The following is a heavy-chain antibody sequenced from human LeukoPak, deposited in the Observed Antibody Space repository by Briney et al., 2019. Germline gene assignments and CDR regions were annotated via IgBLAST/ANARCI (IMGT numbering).Heavy chain of an antibody. CDR3: ARDMTGTTFWFDP. V-gene: IGHV3-30*04. CDR1: GFTFSSYA. CDR2: ISYDGSNK. J-gene: IGHJ5*02. Sequence: GRSLRLSCAASGFTFSSYAMHWVRQAPGKGLEWVAVISYDGSNKYYADSVKGRFTISRDNSKNTLYLQMNSLRAEDTAVYYCARDMTGTTFWFDPWGQGTLVTVSS. D-gene: IGHD1-7*01.